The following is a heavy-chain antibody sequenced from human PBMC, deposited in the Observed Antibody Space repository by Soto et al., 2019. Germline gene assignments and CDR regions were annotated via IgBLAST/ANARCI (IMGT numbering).Heavy chain of an antibody. CDR1: GGTFSSYA. D-gene: IGHD2-8*01. Sequence: GGSVKVSFKASGGTFSSYAISLVRQAPGQGLEWIGGIIPIFGTANYAQKFQGRVTITADESTSTAYVELSSLRSEDTAVYYCASGPVFKGYCTNGVCYLFDYWGQGTLVTVS. CDR2: IIPIFGTA. CDR3: ASGPVFKGYCTNGVCYLFDY. J-gene: IGHJ4*02. V-gene: IGHV1-69*13.